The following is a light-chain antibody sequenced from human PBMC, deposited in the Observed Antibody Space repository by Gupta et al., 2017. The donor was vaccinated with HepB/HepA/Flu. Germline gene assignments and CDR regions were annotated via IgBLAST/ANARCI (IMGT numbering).Light chain of an antibody. J-gene: IGKJ4*01. CDR1: QGISRW. Sequence: IHMTHSPSSVSASLADRVTITCRASQGISRWLAWYQQKPGKAPRLLIFAVSTLQSGAPSRFSGSGSGTEFILTISSLQPGDFATYYCLQANSVPITFGGGTKVEIK. V-gene: IGKV1-12*01. CDR3: LQANSVPIT. CDR2: AVS.